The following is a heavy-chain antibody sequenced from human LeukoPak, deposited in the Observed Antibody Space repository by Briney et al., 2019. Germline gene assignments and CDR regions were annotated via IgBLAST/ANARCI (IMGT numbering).Heavy chain of an antibody. CDR1: GYTFTSYD. Sequence: GASVKVSCKASGYTFTSYDVNWVRQATGQGLEWMGWMNPNSGNTGYAQKFHGRVTMTRNTSISTAYMELSSLRSEDTAVYYCARGRRLTGYYDFDYWGQGTLVTVSS. CDR3: ARGRRLTGYYDFDY. V-gene: IGHV1-8*01. J-gene: IGHJ4*02. D-gene: IGHD3-9*01. CDR2: MNPNSGNT.